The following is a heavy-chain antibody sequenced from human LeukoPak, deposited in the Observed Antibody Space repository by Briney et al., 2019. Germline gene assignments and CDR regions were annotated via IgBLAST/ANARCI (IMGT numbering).Heavy chain of an antibody. CDR2: INSDGSST. CDR1: GFTFSSYW. J-gene: IGHJ4*02. D-gene: IGHD6-6*01. CDR3: ARDYPSSSSLPLGISL. V-gene: IGHV3-74*01. Sequence: PGGSLRLSCAASGFTFSSYWMHWVRQAPGKGLVWVSRINSDGSSTSYADSVKGRFTISRDNAKNTLYLQMNSLRAENTAVYFCARDYPSSSSLPLGISLWGQGTLVTVSS.